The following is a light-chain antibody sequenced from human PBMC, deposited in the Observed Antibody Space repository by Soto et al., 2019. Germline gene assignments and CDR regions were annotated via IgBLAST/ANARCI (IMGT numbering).Light chain of an antibody. CDR2: DAS. V-gene: IGKV3-11*01. J-gene: IGKJ1*01. CDR3: QKYGNFWT. Sequence: EIVFTQSPASLSLSPGERASLSCRASQSVSSYLAWYQQKPGQAPRLLIYDASNRATGIPARFSGSGSGTDFTLTIRRLEPDDFAVYYCQKYGNFWTFGQGTKVDIK. CDR1: QSVSSY.